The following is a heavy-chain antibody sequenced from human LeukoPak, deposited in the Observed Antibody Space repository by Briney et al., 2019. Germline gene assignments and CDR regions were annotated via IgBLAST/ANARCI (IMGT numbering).Heavy chain of an antibody. CDR1: GFSLSTSEVG. V-gene: IGHV2-5*02. CDR2: IYWDDDK. J-gene: IGHJ4*02. CDR3: AHRPVIGAPFDS. Sequence: ESGPTLVKPTQTLTLTCTFSGFSLSTSEVGVGWIRQPPGKALEWLALIYWDDDKRYSPSLKSRLTITKDTPKNQVVLTMTNTDPVDTATYYCAHRPVIGAPFDSWGQGTLVTVSS. D-gene: IGHD2/OR15-2a*01.